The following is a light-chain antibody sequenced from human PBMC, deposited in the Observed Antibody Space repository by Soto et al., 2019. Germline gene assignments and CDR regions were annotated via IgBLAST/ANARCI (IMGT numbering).Light chain of an antibody. V-gene: IGKV3-20*01. Sequence: EIVLTQSPGTLSLSPGERATLSCRASQSVSNSYLAWYQQKPGQAPRLLIYGASNRATGAPDRFSGSGFGTDLSLTISRLEPEDLAVYYCQQYSGSLLTFGGGTKVDIK. CDR2: GAS. J-gene: IGKJ4*01. CDR3: QQYSGSLLT. CDR1: QSVSNSY.